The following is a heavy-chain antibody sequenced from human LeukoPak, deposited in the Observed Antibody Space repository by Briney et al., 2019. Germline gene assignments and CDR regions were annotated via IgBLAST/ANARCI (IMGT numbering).Heavy chain of an antibody. J-gene: IGHJ6*02. Sequence: GGSLRLSCAASGFTFSSYAMSWVRQAPGKGLKWVSAISGSGGSTYYADSVKGRFTISRDNSKNTLYLQMNSLRAEDTAVYYCAKGQPVRYCSGGSCYPTSFDYGMDVWGQGTTVTVSS. CDR1: GFTFSSYA. V-gene: IGHV3-23*01. CDR3: AKGQPVRYCSGGSCYPTSFDYGMDV. D-gene: IGHD2-15*01. CDR2: ISGSGGST.